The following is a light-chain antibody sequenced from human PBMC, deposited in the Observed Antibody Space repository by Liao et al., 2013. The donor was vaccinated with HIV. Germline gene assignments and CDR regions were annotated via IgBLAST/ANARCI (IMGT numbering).Light chain of an antibody. CDR3: QAWDSSAAWVV. V-gene: IGLV3-1*01. CDR1: KLGNKY. Sequence: SYELTQPPSVSVSPGQTATITCSGDKLGNKYVCWYQQKPGQSPVLVIYQDNKRHSGIPERFSGSNSGNTATLTISGTQATDEAVYYCQAWDSSAAWVVFGGGTKLTVL. CDR2: QDN. J-gene: IGLJ2*01.